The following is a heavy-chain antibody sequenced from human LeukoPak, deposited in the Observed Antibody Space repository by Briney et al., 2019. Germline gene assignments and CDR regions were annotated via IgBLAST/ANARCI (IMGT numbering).Heavy chain of an antibody. CDR3: ARDAAAAVAGMIDY. V-gene: IGHV3-33*01. D-gene: IGHD6-19*01. J-gene: IGHJ4*02. Sequence: GGSLRLSCAASGFTFSSYGIHWVRQAPGKGLEWVAVIWYDGSNKYYADSVKGRFTISRDNSKNTLYLQMNSLRAEDTAVYYCARDAAAAVAGMIDYWGQGTLVTVSS. CDR2: IWYDGSNK. CDR1: GFTFSSYG.